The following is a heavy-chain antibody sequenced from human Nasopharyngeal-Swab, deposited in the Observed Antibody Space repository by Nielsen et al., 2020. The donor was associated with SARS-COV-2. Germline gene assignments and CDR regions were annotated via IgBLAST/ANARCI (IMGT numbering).Heavy chain of an antibody. CDR3: AREAPIGYCSSTSCYTGNAFDI. Sequence: ESLKISCAASGFTFSSDWMSWVRQAPVNGLEWVANIKQDGSEKYYVDSVKGRFTISRDNAKNSLYLQMNSLRAEDTAVYYCAREAPIGYCSSTSCYTGNAFDIWGQGTMVTVSS. V-gene: IGHV3-7*01. CDR1: GFTFSSDW. J-gene: IGHJ3*02. D-gene: IGHD2-2*02. CDR2: IKQDGSEK.